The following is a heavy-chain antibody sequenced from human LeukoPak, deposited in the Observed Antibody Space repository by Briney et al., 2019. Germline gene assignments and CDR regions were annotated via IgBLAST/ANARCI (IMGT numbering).Heavy chain of an antibody. V-gene: IGHV1-46*01. J-gene: IGHJ4*02. Sequence: ASVKVSCKASGYTFTGYYMHWVRQAPGQGLEWMGIINPRGGSTTYAQKFQGRVTMTRDTSTSTVYMEFSSLRSEDTAVYYCASESGSRFDYWSQGTLVTVSS. D-gene: IGHD6-13*01. CDR2: INPRGGST. CDR1: GYTFTGYY. CDR3: ASESGSRFDY.